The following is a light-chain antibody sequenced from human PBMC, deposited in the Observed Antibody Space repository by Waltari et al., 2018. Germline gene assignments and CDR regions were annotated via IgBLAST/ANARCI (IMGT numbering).Light chain of an antibody. CDR2: DAS. Sequence: DIQMTQSPSSLSASVGDRVTITCQSSQHVSKYLNWYQQKPGKAPNLLISDASNLQRGVPPRSRGSGAATHFTFTIRSLQPEDIATYYCQQYYNVPRTFGQGTRLEIK. J-gene: IGKJ5*01. CDR1: QHVSKY. V-gene: IGKV1-33*01. CDR3: QQYYNVPRT.